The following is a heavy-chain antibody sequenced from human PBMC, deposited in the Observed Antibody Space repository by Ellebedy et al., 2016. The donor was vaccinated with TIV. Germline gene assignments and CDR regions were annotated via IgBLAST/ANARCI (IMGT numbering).Heavy chain of an antibody. CDR3: AKVFSSNNWDMVFAS. V-gene: IGHV3-23*01. D-gene: IGHD1-1*01. CDR1: GFTLSNYA. Sequence: GGSLRLXXAASGFTLSNYAMTWVRQTPGEGLQWVSTIGFGGGSTSYADSVKGRFTISRDTSKNTLYLQMNSLRAEDTAVYYCAKVFSSNNWDMVFASWGQGALVTVSS. J-gene: IGHJ5*02. CDR2: IGFGGGST.